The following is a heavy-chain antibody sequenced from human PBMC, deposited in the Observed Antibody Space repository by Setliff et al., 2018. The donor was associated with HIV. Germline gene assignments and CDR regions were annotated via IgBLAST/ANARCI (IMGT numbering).Heavy chain of an antibody. V-gene: IGHV4-39*01. J-gene: IGHJ5*02. D-gene: IGHD2-21*01. Sequence: TLSLTCSVSGVSINRTDHYWGWIRQSPGKRLEWIGSVSQSGSTYYNPSLKSRITISVDRSKNLFSLRLISVTAADQGVYYCARVPVAGANWFDPWGLGTLVTVSS. CDR3: ARVPVAGANWFDP. CDR1: GVSINRTDHY. CDR2: VSQSGST.